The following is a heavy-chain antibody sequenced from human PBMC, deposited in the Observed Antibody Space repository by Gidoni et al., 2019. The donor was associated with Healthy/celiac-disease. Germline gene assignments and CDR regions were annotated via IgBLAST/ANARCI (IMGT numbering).Heavy chain of an antibody. CDR1: GGSFSGYY. J-gene: IGHJ4*02. V-gene: IGHV4-34*01. Sequence: QVQLQQWGAGLLKPSETLSLPCAVYGGSFSGYYWSWIRQPPGKGLEWIGEINHSGSTNYNPSLKSRVTISVDTSKNQFSLKLSSVTAADTAVYYCARGFGTAGIAVAGDYWGQGTLVTVSS. D-gene: IGHD6-19*01. CDR2: INHSGST. CDR3: ARGFGTAGIAVAGDY.